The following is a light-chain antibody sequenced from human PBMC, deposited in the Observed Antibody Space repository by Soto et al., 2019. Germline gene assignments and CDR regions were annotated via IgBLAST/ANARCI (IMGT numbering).Light chain of an antibody. CDR1: SSDVGGHNS. J-gene: IGLJ1*01. CDR3: SSVPSSVTYV. V-gene: IGLV2-14*01. CDR2: DVS. Sequence: QSVLTQPASVSGSPGQSITISCTGTSSDVGGHNSVSWYRQDPGKAPKLMIYDVSNPPSGVSDRFSGSKSGNTASLTISALQIEDEADYYCSSVPSSVTYVFGTGATLTVL.